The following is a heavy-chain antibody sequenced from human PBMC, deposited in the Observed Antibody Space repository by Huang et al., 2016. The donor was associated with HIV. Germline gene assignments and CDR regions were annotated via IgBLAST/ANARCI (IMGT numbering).Heavy chain of an antibody. Sequence: QVQLQQWGAGLLKPSETLSLTCAVYGGSLSGYYWSWIRPSPGKGLEWIGEINHSGSTNYTPSLKSRLTIAVDTSKNQFSRKLSAVTAADTAVYYCARERMMSWLDDHDAFDIWGQGTMVTVSS. J-gene: IGHJ3*02. V-gene: IGHV4-34*01. CDR3: ARERMMSWLDDHDAFDI. D-gene: IGHD1-1*01. CDR2: INHSGST. CDR1: GGSLSGYY.